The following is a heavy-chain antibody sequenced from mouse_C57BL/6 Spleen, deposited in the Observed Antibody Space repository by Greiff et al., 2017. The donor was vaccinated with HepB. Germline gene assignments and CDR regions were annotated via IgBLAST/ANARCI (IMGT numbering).Heavy chain of an antibody. Sequence: QVHVKQPGAELVKPGASVKMSCKASGYTFTSYWITWVKQRPGQGLEWIGDIYPGSGSTNYNEKFKSKATLTVDTSSSTAYMQLSSLTSEDSAVYYCARGTTVVARGDYWGQGTSVTVSS. J-gene: IGHJ4*01. CDR3: ARGTTVVARGDY. CDR1: GYTFTSYW. CDR2: IYPGSGST. V-gene: IGHV1-55*01. D-gene: IGHD1-1*01.